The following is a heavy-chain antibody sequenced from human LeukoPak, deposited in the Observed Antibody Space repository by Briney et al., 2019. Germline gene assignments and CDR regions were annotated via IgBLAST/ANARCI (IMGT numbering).Heavy chain of an antibody. Sequence: PGGSLRLSCAASGFTFDDYAMQWVRQAPGKGLEWVSGISWNSGSIGYADSVKGRFTISRDNAKNSLYLQMNSLRAEDTALYYCAKDLNGYFDYWGQGTLVTVSS. CDR2: ISWNSGSI. J-gene: IGHJ4*02. CDR1: GFTFDDYA. V-gene: IGHV3-9*01. CDR3: AKDLNGYFDY. D-gene: IGHD2-8*01.